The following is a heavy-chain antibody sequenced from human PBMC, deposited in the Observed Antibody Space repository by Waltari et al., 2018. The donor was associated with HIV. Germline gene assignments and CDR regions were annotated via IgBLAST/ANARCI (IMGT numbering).Heavy chain of an antibody. J-gene: IGHJ4*02. D-gene: IGHD2-2*01. CDR2: IWTDSNNQ. CDR3: ARDSPAFSRGTEELDY. V-gene: IGHV3-33*01. Sequence: QVQLVESGGGVVQPGKSLRLSCAASGFTFSSYAMHWVRQDPGKGLVLVAVIWTDSNNQYYADAVLGRITIPRDNSKTTLYLPRNRLRAEDTALYYCARDSPAFSRGTEELDYWGQGTLVTVSS. CDR1: GFTFSSYA.